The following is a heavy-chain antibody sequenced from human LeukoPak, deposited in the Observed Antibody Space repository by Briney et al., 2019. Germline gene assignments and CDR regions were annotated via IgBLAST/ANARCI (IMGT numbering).Heavy chain of an antibody. D-gene: IGHD5-18*01. V-gene: IGHV4-59*01. Sequence: PSETLSLTCTVSGGSISSYYWSWIRQPPGKGLEWIGYIYYSGSTNYNPSLKSRVTISVDTSKNQFSLKLSSVTAADTAVYYCARDKYTASGYWGQGTLVTVSS. CDR2: IYYSGST. CDR1: GGSISSYY. CDR3: ARDKYTASGY. J-gene: IGHJ4*02.